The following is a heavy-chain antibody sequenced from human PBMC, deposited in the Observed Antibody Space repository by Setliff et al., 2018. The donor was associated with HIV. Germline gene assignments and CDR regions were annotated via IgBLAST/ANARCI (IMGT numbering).Heavy chain of an antibody. Sequence: SETLSLTCSVSGGSISRRSPYYWSWIRQPPGKELEWIGYIYYSGSPNYNPSLKSRVTISVDTSKNQFSLNLSSVTAADTAVYYCARATTTPIAGMLAPPPDYWGQGTLVTVSP. CDR1: GGSISRRSPYY. D-gene: IGHD6-13*01. CDR2: IYYSGSP. CDR3: ARATTTPIAGMLAPPPDY. V-gene: IGHV4-61*01. J-gene: IGHJ4*02.